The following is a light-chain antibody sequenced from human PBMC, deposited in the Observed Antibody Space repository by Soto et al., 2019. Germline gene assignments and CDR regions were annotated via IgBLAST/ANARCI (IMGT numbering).Light chain of an antibody. CDR2: KAS. CDR3: QQYINRWT. V-gene: IGKV1-5*03. J-gene: IGKJ1*01. Sequence: DIQMTQSPSTLSASVGDRVTITCRASQSISTWLAWYQQKPGKAPKLLIYKASSLESGVPSRFSGSGSGTEFTLTISSLQPDDFATFYCQQYINRWTFGQGTKMEIK. CDR1: QSISTW.